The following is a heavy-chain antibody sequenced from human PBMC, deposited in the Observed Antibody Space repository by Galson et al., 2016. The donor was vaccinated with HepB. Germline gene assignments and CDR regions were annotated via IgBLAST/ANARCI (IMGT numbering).Heavy chain of an antibody. CDR2: ISTRRTT. Sequence: SLRLSCAASGFVFSNFGLSWVRQAPGKGLEWVASISTRRTTYYSDSAQGRFTLSSDNSNNTLYLQMNGLRAEDTAVYYCAKERLVRRIFDHWGQGTLLTVSS. V-gene: IGHV3-23*01. CDR3: AKERLVRRIFDH. J-gene: IGHJ4*02. CDR1: GFVFSNFG. D-gene: IGHD1-1*01.